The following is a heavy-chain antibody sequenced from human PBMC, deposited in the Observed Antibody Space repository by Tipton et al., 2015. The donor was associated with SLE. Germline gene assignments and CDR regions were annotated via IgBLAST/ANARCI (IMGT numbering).Heavy chain of an antibody. V-gene: IGHV3-15*01. J-gene: IGHJ4*02. CDR1: GFTFSNAW. Sequence: QLVQSGGGLVKPGGSLGLSCAASGFTFSNAWMSWVRQAPGKGLEWVGRIKSKTDGGTTDYAAPVKGRFTISRDDSKNTLYLQMNSLKTEDTAVYYCTTAVDTAMVFDYWGQGTLVTVSS. D-gene: IGHD5-18*01. CDR3: TTAVDTAMVFDY. CDR2: IKSKTDGGTT.